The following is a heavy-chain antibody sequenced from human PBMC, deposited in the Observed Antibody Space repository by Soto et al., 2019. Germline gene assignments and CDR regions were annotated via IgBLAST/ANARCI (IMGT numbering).Heavy chain of an antibody. CDR1: GGTFSSYA. Sequence: QVQLVQSGAEVKKHGSSVKVSCKASGGTFSSYAISWVRQAPGQGLEWMGGIIPIFGTANYAQKFQGRVTITADESTSTADMELSSLRSEDTAVYYCARSRVTYYYDRSAFDIWGQGTMVTVSS. D-gene: IGHD3-22*01. CDR2: IIPIFGTA. J-gene: IGHJ3*02. V-gene: IGHV1-69*01. CDR3: ARSRVTYYYDRSAFDI.